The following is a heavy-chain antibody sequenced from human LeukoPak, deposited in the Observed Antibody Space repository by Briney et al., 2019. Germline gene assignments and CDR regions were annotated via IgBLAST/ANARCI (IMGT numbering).Heavy chain of an antibody. CDR1: GGSISSGDYY. J-gene: IGHJ4*02. D-gene: IGHD4-23*01. CDR3: ARVTPLLSSGGNGYFDY. CDR2: IYYSGST. Sequence: KPSETLPLTCTVSGGSISSGDYYWSWIRQPPGKGLEWIGYIYYSGSTYYNPSLKSRVTISVDTSKNQFSLKLSSVTAADTAVYYCARVTPLLSSGGNGYFDYWGQGTLVTVSS. V-gene: IGHV4-30-4*01.